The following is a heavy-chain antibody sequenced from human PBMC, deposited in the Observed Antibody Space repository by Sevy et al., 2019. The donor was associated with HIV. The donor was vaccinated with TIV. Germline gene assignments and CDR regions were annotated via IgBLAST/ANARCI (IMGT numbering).Heavy chain of an antibody. J-gene: IGHJ4*02. CDR2: ITPSSGKT. CDR3: ARDETQYYHVGTPRGSFDY. CDR1: GYTFSSYG. D-gene: IGHD3-10*02. Sequence: ASVKVSCKASGYTFSSYGISWVRQAPGQGLEWMGWITPSSGKTQLAQTFQDRVTLTTDTSSRTAYMEVKSLRSDDTAVYFCARDETQYYHVGTPRGSFDYWGQGSLVTVSS. V-gene: IGHV1-18*01.